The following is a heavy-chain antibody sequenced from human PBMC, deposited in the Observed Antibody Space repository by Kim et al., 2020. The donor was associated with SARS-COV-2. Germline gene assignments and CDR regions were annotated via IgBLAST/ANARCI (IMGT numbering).Heavy chain of an antibody. CDR3: ARDPPPYYYYYMDV. J-gene: IGHJ6*03. Sequence: YPEYMTSRFTIPKDNAKNPMYLQMNTLRAEDTAVYYCARDPPPYYYYYMDVWGKGTTVTVSS. V-gene: IGHV3-48*03.